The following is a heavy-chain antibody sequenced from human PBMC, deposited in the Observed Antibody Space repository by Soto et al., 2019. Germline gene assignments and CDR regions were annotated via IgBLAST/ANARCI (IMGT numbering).Heavy chain of an antibody. D-gene: IGHD1-26*01. J-gene: IGHJ4*02. CDR3: AKGSRGGSYGYFDY. CDR1: GFTFSSYA. Sequence: GGSLRLSCAASGFTFSSYAMTWVRQAPGKGLEWVSAISGSGGNTYYADSVKGRFTISRDNSKNTLYLQMNSLRAEDTAVYHCAKGSRGGSYGYFDYWRQGTLVTVSS. CDR2: ISGSGGNT. V-gene: IGHV3-23*01.